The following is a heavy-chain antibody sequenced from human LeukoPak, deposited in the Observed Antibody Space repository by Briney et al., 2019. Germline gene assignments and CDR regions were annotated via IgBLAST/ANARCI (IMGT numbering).Heavy chain of an antibody. J-gene: IGHJ6*03. CDR1: GGSISSSSYY. CDR3: ARGGYCSSTSCYWDHYYMDV. CDR2: IYYSGST. D-gene: IGHD2-2*01. V-gene: IGHV4-61*01. Sequence: SETLSLTCTVSGGSISSSSYYWSWIRQPPGKGLEWIGYIYYSGSTNYNPSLKSRVTISVDTSKNQFSLKLSSVTAADTAVYYCARGGYCSSTSCYWDHYYMDVWGKGTTVTVSS.